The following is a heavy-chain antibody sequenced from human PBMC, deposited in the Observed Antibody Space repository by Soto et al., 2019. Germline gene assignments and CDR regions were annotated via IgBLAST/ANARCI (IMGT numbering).Heavy chain of an antibody. Sequence: ASVKVSCKASGYTFTSYDIYCVRQATGQGLEWMGWMNPNSGNTGYAQKFQGRVTMTRNTSISTAYVELSSLRSEDTAVYYCARGDSSSFYYYYYYMDVWGKGTTVTVSS. CDR3: ARGDSSSFYYYYYYMDV. V-gene: IGHV1-8*01. CDR2: MNPNSGNT. J-gene: IGHJ6*03. D-gene: IGHD6-6*01. CDR1: GYTFTSYD.